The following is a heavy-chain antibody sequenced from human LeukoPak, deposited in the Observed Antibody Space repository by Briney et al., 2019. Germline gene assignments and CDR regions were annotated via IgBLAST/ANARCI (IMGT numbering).Heavy chain of an antibody. D-gene: IGHD3-16*01. CDR3: ARDHYYDGRGRFDP. CDR1: GGSVTSGTYH. Sequence: SETLSLTCSVSGGSVTSGTYHWGWIRQPPGKGLEWIGSVYFDGGTHYNPSLQSRVTVSVDTSKNQFSLRLSSVTAADTALYYCARDHYYDGRGRFDPWGQGALVTVSS. CDR2: VYFDGGT. J-gene: IGHJ5*02. V-gene: IGHV4-39*07.